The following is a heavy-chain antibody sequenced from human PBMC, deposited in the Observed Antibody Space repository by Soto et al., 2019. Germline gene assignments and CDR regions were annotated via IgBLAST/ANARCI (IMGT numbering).Heavy chain of an antibody. CDR2: INPSGGST. CDR1: GYTFTSYY. CDR3: ASDTVAMTTVTTGAFDI. Sequence: ASVKVSCKASGYTFTSYYMHCVRQAPGQGLEWMGIINPSGGSTSYAQKFQGRVTMTRDTSTSTVYMELSSLRSEDTAVYYCASDTVAMTTVTTGAFDIWGQGTMVTVSS. V-gene: IGHV1-46*03. D-gene: IGHD4-17*01. J-gene: IGHJ3*02.